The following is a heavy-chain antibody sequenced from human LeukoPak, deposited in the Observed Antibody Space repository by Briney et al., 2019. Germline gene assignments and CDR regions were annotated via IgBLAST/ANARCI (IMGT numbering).Heavy chain of an antibody. CDR1: GGSISSGSYY. J-gene: IGHJ6*02. V-gene: IGHV4-61*02. CDR2: SYTSGST. CDR3: ARDLKATHYYYYGMDV. Sequence: SETLSLTCTVSGGSISSGSYYWSWIRQPAGKGLEWIGRSYTSGSTNYNPSLKSRVTISVDTSKNQFSLKLSSVTAADTAVYYCARDLKATHYYYYGMDVWGQGTTVTVSS.